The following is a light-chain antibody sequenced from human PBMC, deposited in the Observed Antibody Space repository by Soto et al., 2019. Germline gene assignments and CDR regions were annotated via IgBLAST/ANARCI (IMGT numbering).Light chain of an antibody. CDR3: HQYGNSPHT. Sequence: EIVLTQSPATLSLSPGERATLSCRASQSVSSYLAWYQQKPGQAPRLLIYGASSRATGIPDRFSGSGSGTVFTLTINILEPDDFAVYYCHQYGNSPHTFGQGTKVDIK. CDR2: GAS. J-gene: IGKJ1*01. V-gene: IGKV3-20*01. CDR1: QSVSSY.